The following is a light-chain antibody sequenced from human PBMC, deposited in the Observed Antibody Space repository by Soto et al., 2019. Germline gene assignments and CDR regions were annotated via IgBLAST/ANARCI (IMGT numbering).Light chain of an antibody. V-gene: IGLV1-47*02. Sequence: QSVLTQPPSASGTPGQRVTISCSGSSSNIGSNYLYWYQQIPGTAPTIVIYTNNQRPSGVPDRFSGSNSGTSASLAISGLRYEDEDVYYCAEWDARLSGPVFGGGTQLTVL. CDR3: AEWDARLSGPV. J-gene: IGLJ2*01. CDR2: TNN. CDR1: SSNIGSNY.